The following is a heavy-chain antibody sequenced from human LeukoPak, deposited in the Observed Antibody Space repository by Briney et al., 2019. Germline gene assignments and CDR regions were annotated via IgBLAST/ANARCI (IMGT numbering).Heavy chain of an antibody. V-gene: IGHV3-74*01. Sequence: PGGSLRLSCAASGFTFSSYAMSWVRQAPGKGLVWVSRINSDGSSTSYADSVKGRFTISRDNAKNTLYLQMNSLRAEDTAVYFCARKVAGGTGYFDYWGQGTLVTVSS. D-gene: IGHD6-13*01. J-gene: IGHJ4*02. CDR3: ARKVAGGTGYFDY. CDR2: INSDGSST. CDR1: GFTFSSYA.